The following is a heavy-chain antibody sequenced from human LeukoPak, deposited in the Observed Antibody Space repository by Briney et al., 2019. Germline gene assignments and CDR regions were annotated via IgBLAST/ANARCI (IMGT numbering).Heavy chain of an antibody. D-gene: IGHD3-22*01. Sequence: GGSLRLSCVASGFTFSSYWMSWVRQAPGKGLEWVANIKQDGSEKYYVDSVRGRFTISRDNVKNSLYLQMNSLRAEDTAVYYCARGGKFYYDSSGYPGGYWGQGTLVTVSS. J-gene: IGHJ4*02. CDR1: GFTFSSYW. V-gene: IGHV3-7*01. CDR2: IKQDGSEK. CDR3: ARGGKFYYDSSGYPGGY.